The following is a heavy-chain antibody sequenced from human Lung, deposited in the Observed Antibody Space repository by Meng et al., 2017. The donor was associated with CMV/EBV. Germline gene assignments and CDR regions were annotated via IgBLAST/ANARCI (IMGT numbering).Heavy chain of an antibody. Sequence: ASVXVSXKASGYTFTSYDINWVRQATGQGLEWMGWMNPNSGNTGYAQKFQGRVTITRNTSISTAYMELSSLRSEDTAVYYCARIGGGNRGDFDYWCQGTLVTVSS. CDR3: ARIGGGNRGDFDY. D-gene: IGHD2-15*01. J-gene: IGHJ4*03. CDR1: GYTFTSYD. V-gene: IGHV1-8*03. CDR2: MNPNSGNT.